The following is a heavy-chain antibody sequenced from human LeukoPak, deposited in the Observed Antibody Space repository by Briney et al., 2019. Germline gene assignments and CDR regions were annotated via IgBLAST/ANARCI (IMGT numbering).Heavy chain of an antibody. V-gene: IGHV1-8*03. CDR2: MNPNSGNT. J-gene: IGHJ3*02. Sequence: ASVKVSCKASGYTFTNYDINWVRQATGQGLEWMGWMNPNSGNTGYAQKFQGRVTITRNTSISTAYMELSSLRSDDTAVYYCLVVASAYDIWGQGTMVTVSS. D-gene: IGHD2-15*01. CDR3: LVVASAYDI. CDR1: GYTFTNYD.